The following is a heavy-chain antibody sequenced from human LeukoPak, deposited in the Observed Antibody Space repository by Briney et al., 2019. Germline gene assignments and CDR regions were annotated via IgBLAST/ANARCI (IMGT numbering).Heavy chain of an antibody. D-gene: IGHD1-26*01. J-gene: IGHJ4*02. CDR1: GYTFTGYY. CDR3: ARDAHIWELSFDY. V-gene: IGHV1-2*02. Sequence: ASVKVSCEASGYTFTGYYMHWVRQAPGQGLEWMGWINPNSGGTNYAQKFQGRVTMTRDMSISTAYMELSRLRSDDTAVYYCARDAHIWELSFDYWGQGTLVTVSS. CDR2: INPNSGGT.